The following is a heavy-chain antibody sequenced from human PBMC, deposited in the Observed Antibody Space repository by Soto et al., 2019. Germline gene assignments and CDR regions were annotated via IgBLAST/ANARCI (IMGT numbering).Heavy chain of an antibody. CDR2: ISAYNGNT. Sequence: QVQLVQSGAEVKKPGASVKVSCKASGYTFTSYGISWVRQAPGQGLEWMGWISAYNGNTNYAQKLQGRVTMTTDTSPSTGYMELRSLRSDDTAVYYRARDYYDSSGYSNWFDPWGQGTLVTVSS. CDR1: GYTFTSYG. CDR3: ARDYYDSSGYSNWFDP. J-gene: IGHJ5*02. D-gene: IGHD3-22*01. V-gene: IGHV1-18*01.